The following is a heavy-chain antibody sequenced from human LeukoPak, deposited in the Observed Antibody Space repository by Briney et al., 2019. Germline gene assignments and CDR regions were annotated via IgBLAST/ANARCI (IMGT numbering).Heavy chain of an antibody. CDR1: GFTFSSHW. J-gene: IGHJ4*02. Sequence: GGSLRLSFAASGFTFSSHWMHWVRQAPGKGLVWVSRINSDGSTTTYADSVKGRFTISRDNAKNTLYLQMNSLTAEDTAVYYCARSSGSYDYWGQGTLVTVSS. CDR2: INSDGSTT. CDR3: ARSSGSYDY. V-gene: IGHV3-74*01. D-gene: IGHD1-26*01.